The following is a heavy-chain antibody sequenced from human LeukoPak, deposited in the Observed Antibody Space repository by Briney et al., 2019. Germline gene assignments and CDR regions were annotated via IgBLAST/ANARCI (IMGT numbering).Heavy chain of an antibody. V-gene: IGHV4-34*01. Sequence: PSETLPLTCAVSGGSFSGYYWSWIRQPPGKGLEWIGEISHSGSTNYSPSLKSRVTISVDTSKNQFSLNLSSVTAADTAVYYCARALVRATMVWYFDLWGRGTLVTVSS. CDR1: GGSFSGYY. J-gene: IGHJ2*01. CDR3: ARALVRATMVWYFDL. CDR2: ISHSGST. D-gene: IGHD5-12*01.